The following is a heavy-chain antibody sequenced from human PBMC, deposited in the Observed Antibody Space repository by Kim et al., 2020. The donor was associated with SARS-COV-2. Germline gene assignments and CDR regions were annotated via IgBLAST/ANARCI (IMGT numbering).Heavy chain of an antibody. CDR1: GYTFTSYG. Sequence: ASVKVSCKASGYTFTSYGISWVRQAPGQGLEWMGWISADNGNTNYAQKNYAQKVQGRVTMTTDTSTSTAYMELRSLRSDDTAVYYCARGKYSSPFLYYYGMDVWGQGTTVTVSS. V-gene: IGHV1-18*01. CDR2: ISADNGNTNYAQK. J-gene: IGHJ6*02. CDR3: ARGKYSSPFLYYYGMDV. D-gene: IGHD6-13*01.